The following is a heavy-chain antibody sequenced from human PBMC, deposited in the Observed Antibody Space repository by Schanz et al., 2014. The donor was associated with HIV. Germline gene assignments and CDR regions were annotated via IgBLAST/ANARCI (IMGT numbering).Heavy chain of an antibody. J-gene: IGHJ5*01. CDR2: LNTNSGAT. CDR3: AKSRFQLHWFDS. D-gene: IGHD2-2*01. Sequence: QAQLVQSGAEVKKPGASVKASCKASGYSFTGYYVHWVRQAPGQGLEWMGWLNTNSGATNYAQKFQGRVTMTRDTSTGTAYMEMRRLRSGDTAVYYCAKSRFQLHWFDSWGQGTLVTVSS. CDR1: GYSFTGYY. V-gene: IGHV1-2*02.